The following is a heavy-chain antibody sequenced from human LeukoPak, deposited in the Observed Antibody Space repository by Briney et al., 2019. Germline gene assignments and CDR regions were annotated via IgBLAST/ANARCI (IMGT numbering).Heavy chain of an antibody. CDR3: ARHVRDSSGYYPLLDY. J-gene: IGHJ4*02. V-gene: IGHV4-59*08. Sequence: SETLSLTCTVSGGSISSYYWSWIRQPPGKGLEWIGYIYYSGSTNYNPSLKSRVTISVDTSKNQFSLKLSSVTAADTAVYYCARHVRDSSGYYPLLDYWGQGTLVTVSS. D-gene: IGHD3-22*01. CDR2: IYYSGST. CDR1: GGSISSYY.